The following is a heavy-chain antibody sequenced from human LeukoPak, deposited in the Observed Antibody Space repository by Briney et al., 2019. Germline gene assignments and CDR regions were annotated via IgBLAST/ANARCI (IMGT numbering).Heavy chain of an antibody. V-gene: IGHV4-59*12. Sequence: SETLSLTCTVSGGSLSSYYWSWVRQPPGKGLEWVGDIYCSGSTNYNPSLKSRVTISVDTSKNQFSLKLSSVTAADTAVYYCARDPTSVVVAAAFDYWGQGTLVTVSS. J-gene: IGHJ4*02. CDR1: GGSLSSYY. D-gene: IGHD2-15*01. CDR2: IYCSGST. CDR3: ARDPTSVVVAAAFDY.